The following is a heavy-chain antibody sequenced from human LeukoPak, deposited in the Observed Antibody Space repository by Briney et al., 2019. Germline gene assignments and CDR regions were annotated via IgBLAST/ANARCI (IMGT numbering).Heavy chain of an antibody. D-gene: IGHD2-15*01. Sequence: GASVKVSCKASGYTFSDYDVNWVRQAPGQGLEWMGWMNPTSGDTGYAQKFQGRVTMTRDMSTSTVYMELSSLRSEDTAVYYCASGYCSGGSCYSPSDYWGQGTLVTVSS. V-gene: IGHV1-8*01. CDR1: GYTFSDYD. J-gene: IGHJ4*02. CDR2: MNPTSGDT. CDR3: ASGYCSGGSCYSPSDY.